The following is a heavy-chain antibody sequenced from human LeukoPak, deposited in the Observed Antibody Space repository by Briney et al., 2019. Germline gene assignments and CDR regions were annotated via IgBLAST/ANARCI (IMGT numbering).Heavy chain of an antibody. Sequence: GESLKISGKGSRYSFTNYWIGWVRQMPGKGLEWMGSIYPGDSDTRYRPSFQGQVTISVDKSISTASLRWTSLKASDTPMYYCASLPGSGLGGAYYFDHWGQGTLVSVSS. CDR3: ASLPGSGLGGAYYFDH. CDR2: IYPGDSDT. D-gene: IGHD1-26*01. J-gene: IGHJ4*02. V-gene: IGHV5-51*01. CDR1: RYSFTNYW.